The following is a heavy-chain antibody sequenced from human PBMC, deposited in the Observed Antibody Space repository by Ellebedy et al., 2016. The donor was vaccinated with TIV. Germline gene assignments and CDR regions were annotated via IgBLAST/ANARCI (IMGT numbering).Heavy chain of an antibody. V-gene: IGHV4-34*01. J-gene: IGHJ3*02. Sequence: SETLSFTCAVYGGSFSGYYWSWIRQPPGKGLEWIGEINHSGSTNYNPSLKSRVTISVDTSKNQFSLKLSSVTAADTAVYYCARLNGDYLVAFDIWGQGTMVTVSS. CDR2: INHSGST. CDR1: GGSFSGYY. CDR3: ARLNGDYLVAFDI. D-gene: IGHD4-17*01.